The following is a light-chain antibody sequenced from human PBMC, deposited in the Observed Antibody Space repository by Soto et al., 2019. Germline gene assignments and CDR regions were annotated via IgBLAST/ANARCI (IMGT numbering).Light chain of an antibody. V-gene: IGLV2-14*01. J-gene: IGLJ1*01. CDR2: EVT. Sequence: QSALTQPASVSGSPGQSITISCTGTSSDVGGYTYVSWYQQYPGKAPKLMIYEVTHRPSGVSNLFSGSKSGNTASLTISGLQAEDEAAYFCSSYTSGSLYVFGTGTKLTV. CDR1: SSDVGGYTY. CDR3: SSYTSGSLYV.